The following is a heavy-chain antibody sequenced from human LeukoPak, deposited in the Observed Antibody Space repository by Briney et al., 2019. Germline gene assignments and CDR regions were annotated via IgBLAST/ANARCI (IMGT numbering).Heavy chain of an antibody. V-gene: IGHV4-38-2*02. J-gene: IGHJ4*02. CDR2: IYYSGST. CDR1: GYSISSGNY. Sequence: SETLSLTCTVSGYSISSGNYWDWIRQPPGKGLEWIGSIYYSGSTYYNPSLKSRVTISVDTSKNEFSLKLSSVTATDTAVYYCARVPHSVEGSMKAVFIHYFDYWGQGSLVTVSS. CDR3: ARVPHSVEGSMKAVFIHYFDY. D-gene: IGHD3-22*01.